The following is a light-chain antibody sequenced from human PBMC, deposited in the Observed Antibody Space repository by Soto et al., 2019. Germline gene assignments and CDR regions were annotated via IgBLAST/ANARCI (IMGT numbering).Light chain of an antibody. V-gene: IGKV3-20*01. J-gene: IGKJ1*01. Sequence: EIVLTQSPGTLSLSPGERATLSCRASQSVSSSYLAWYQQKGGQAPRLLIYGASSRATGIPDRFSGSGSGTDITLTISRLEPEDFAVYYCQQYVRSPWTFGQGTKVEIK. CDR3: QQYVRSPWT. CDR2: GAS. CDR1: QSVSSSY.